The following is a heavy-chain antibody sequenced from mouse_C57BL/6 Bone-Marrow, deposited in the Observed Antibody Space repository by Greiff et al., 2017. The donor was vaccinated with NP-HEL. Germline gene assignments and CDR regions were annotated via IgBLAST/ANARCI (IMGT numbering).Heavy chain of an antibody. Sequence: QVQLKESGAELARPGASVKLSCKASGYTFTSYGISWVKQRTGQGLEWIGEIYPRSGNTYYNEKFKGKATLTADKSSSTAYMELRSLPSEDSAVDCCAKGGVCYYGSSLYAMDYWGQGTSVTVSS. CDR3: AKGGVCYYGSSLYAMDY. CDR2: IYPRSGNT. V-gene: IGHV1-81*01. D-gene: IGHD1-1*01. J-gene: IGHJ4*01. CDR1: GYTFTSYG.